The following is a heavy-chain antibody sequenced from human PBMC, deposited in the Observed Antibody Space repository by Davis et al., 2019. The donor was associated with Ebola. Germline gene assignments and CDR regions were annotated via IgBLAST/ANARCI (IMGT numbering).Heavy chain of an antibody. D-gene: IGHD4-17*01. J-gene: IGHJ4*02. Sequence: ASVKVSCKASGYTFTGYYIHWVRQAPGQGLEWMGWINPNNGDTNYAQKFQGRVTMVRDTSISTAYMELSRLRSDDTAVYYCARERVGDYGGYGDNDYWGQGTLVTVSS. V-gene: IGHV1-2*02. CDR1: GYTFTGYY. CDR2: INPNNGDT. CDR3: ARERVGDYGGYGDNDY.